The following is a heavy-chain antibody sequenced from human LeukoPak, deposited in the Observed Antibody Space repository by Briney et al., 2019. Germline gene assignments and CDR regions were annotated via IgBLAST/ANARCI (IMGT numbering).Heavy chain of an antibody. CDR3: ARGYRDLRVVGYSYGEDFDY. D-gene: IGHD5-18*01. CDR1: GVTFSSYS. J-gene: IGHJ4*02. Sequence: PGGSLRLSCAASGVTFSSYSMNWVRQAPGKGLEWVSYISSSSSTIYYADSVKGRFTISRDNAKNSLYLQMNSLRAEDTAVYYCARGYRDLRVVGYSYGEDFDYWGQGTLVTVSS. V-gene: IGHV3-48*01. CDR2: ISSSSSTI.